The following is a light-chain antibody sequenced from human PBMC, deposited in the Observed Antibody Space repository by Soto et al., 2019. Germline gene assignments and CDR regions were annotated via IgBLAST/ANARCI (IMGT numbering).Light chain of an antibody. Sequence: NFMLTQPHSVSESPGKTVTISCTRSSGSIASNYVQWYQQRPGSAPTTVIYEDNQRPSGVPDRFSGSIDSSSNSASLTSSGLKTEDEADYYCTSYDSSNNSAVFGGGTQLTVL. V-gene: IGLV6-57*03. CDR3: TSYDSSNNSAV. J-gene: IGLJ7*01. CDR2: EDN. CDR1: SGSIASNY.